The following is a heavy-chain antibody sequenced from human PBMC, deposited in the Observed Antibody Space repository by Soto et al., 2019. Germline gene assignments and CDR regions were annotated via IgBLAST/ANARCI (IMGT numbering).Heavy chain of an antibody. V-gene: IGHV4-31*03. CDR1: GGSISSGGYY. J-gene: IGHJ3*02. CDR2: IYYSGST. CDR3: ARDSGATMVRGVIIARAFDI. D-gene: IGHD3-10*01. Sequence: SETLSLTCTVSGGSISSGGYYWSWIRQHPGMGLEWIGYIYYSGSTYYNPSLKSRVTISVDTSKNQFSLKLSSVTAADTAVYYCARDSGATMVRGVIIARAFDIWGQGTMVTVSS.